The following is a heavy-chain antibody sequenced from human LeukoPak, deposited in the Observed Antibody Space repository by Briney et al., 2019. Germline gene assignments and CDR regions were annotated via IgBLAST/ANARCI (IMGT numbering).Heavy chain of an antibody. V-gene: IGHV3-23*01. J-gene: IGHJ4*02. CDR1: GFTFTSYA. D-gene: IGHD3-22*01. Sequence: GGSLRLSCAASGFTFTSYAMSWVRQAPGKGLEWVSAISGSGGNTYYADSVKGRFTISRDNPKNTLYLQMNSLRAEDTAVYYCAKDPSDCDSSGYYYWGQGTLVTVSS. CDR2: ISGSGGNT. CDR3: AKDPSDCDSSGYYY.